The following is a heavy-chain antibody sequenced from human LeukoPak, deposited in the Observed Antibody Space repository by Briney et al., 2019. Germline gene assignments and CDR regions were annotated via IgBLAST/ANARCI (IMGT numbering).Heavy chain of an antibody. J-gene: IGHJ1*01. CDR3: ARVLHSSSWYSGEYFQH. CDR1: GYTFTGYY. D-gene: IGHD6-13*01. CDR2: ISAYNGNT. V-gene: IGHV1-18*04. Sequence: GASVKVSCKASGYTFTGYYMHWVRQAPGQGLEWMGWISAYNGNTNYAQKLQGRVTMTTDTSTSTAYMELRSLRSDDTAVYYCARVLHSSSWYSGEYFQHWGQGTLVTVSS.